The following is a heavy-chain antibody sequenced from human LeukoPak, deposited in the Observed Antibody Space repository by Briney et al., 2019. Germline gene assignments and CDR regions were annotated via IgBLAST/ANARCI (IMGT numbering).Heavy chain of an antibody. Sequence: SVKVSCKASGGTFSSYATSWVRQAPGQGLERMGGIIPIFGTANYAQKFQGRVTITADESTSTAYMELSSLRSEDTVVYYCASRYFTIYTSGFDYWGQGTLVTVSS. J-gene: IGHJ4*02. V-gene: IGHV1-69*13. D-gene: IGHD2/OR15-2a*01. CDR3: ASRYFTIYTSGFDY. CDR2: IIPIFGTA. CDR1: GGTFSSYA.